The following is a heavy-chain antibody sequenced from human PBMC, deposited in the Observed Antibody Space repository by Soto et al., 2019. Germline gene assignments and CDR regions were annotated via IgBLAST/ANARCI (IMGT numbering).Heavy chain of an antibody. D-gene: IGHD3-10*01. CDR1: GFSLSTSGMC. CDR3: ARIKYYYGSGTKLFYFDY. V-gene: IGHV2-70*01. CDR2: IDWDDDK. Sequence: SGPTLVNPTQTLTLTCTFSGFSLSTSGMCVSWIRQPPGKALEWLALIDWDDDKYYSTSLKTRLTISKDTSKNQVVLTMTNMDPVDTATYYCARIKYYYGSGTKLFYFDYWGQGTLVTVSS. J-gene: IGHJ4*02.